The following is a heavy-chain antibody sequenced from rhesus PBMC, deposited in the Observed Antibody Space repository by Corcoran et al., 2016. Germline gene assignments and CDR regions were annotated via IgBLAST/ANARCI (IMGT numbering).Heavy chain of an antibody. Sequence: QVQLQESGPGLVKPSETLSLTCAVSGGSISSSNWWSWIRQPPGTGLEWIGYISGSSGSTYYHPSLKSRVTISTDTSKHQFSLKLSSVTAADTAVYYCARGRLAAAGLDYWGQGVLVTVSS. D-gene: IGHD6S26*01. V-gene: IGHV4-65*01. CDR1: GGSISSSNW. CDR2: ISGSSGST. CDR3: ARGRLAAAGLDY. J-gene: IGHJ4*01.